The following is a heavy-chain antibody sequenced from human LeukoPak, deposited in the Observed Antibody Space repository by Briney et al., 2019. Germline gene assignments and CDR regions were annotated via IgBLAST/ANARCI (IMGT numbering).Heavy chain of an antibody. D-gene: IGHD5-24*01. J-gene: IGHJ3*02. CDR3: ARDLPVVRSGYSYYAYEI. V-gene: IGHV1-2*06. CDR2: INPNSGGT. CDR1: GYTFTGYY. Sequence: ASVKVSCKASGYTFTGYYMHWVRQAPGQGLEWMGRINPNSGGTNYAQKFQGRVTMTRDTSISTAYMELSRLRSDDTAVYYCARDLPVVRSGYSYYAYEIWGQGTMVTVSS.